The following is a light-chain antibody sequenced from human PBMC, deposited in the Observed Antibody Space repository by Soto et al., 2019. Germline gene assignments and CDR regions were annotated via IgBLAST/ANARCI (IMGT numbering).Light chain of an antibody. J-gene: IGLJ2*01. CDR1: SSNIGTGYD. CDR3: QSYDSSLSGHVV. Sequence: QAVVTQPPSVSGAPGQRVTISCTGSSSNIGTGYDVHWCQQFPGTAPKVLMYGNSNRPSGVPDRVSGSNSGTSASLAITGLQAEDEADYYCQSYDSSLSGHVVFGGGTQLTVL. V-gene: IGLV1-40*01. CDR2: GNS.